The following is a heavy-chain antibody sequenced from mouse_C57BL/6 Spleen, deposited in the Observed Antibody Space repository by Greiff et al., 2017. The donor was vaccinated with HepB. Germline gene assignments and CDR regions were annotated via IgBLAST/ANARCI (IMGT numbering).Heavy chain of an antibody. CDR3: ARVRGTWFAY. J-gene: IGHJ3*01. Sequence: EVKLEESGGGLVKPGGSLKLSCVASGFTFSSYAMSWVRQTPEKRLEWVATISDGGSYTYYPDNVKGRFTISRDNAKNNLYLQMSHLKSEDTAMYYCARVRGTWFAYWGQGTLVTVSA. CDR1: GFTFSSYA. V-gene: IGHV5-4*03. CDR2: ISDGGSYT. D-gene: IGHD1-1*01.